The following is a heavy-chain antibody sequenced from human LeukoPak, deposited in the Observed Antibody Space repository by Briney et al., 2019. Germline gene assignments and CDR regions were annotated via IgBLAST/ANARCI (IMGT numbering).Heavy chain of an antibody. CDR2: ISSSGSTI. J-gene: IGHJ3*02. D-gene: IGHD4-17*01. Sequence: GGSLTLSCAASGFTFSSSEMNWVRQAPGKGLEWVSYISSSGSTIYYADSVKGRFTISRDNAKNSLYLQMNSLRAEDTAVYYCARDHYGNAFDIWGQGTMVTVSS. V-gene: IGHV3-48*03. CDR1: GFTFSSSE. CDR3: ARDHYGNAFDI.